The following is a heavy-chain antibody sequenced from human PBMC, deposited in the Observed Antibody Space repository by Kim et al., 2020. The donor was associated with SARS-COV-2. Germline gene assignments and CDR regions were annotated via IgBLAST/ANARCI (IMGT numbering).Heavy chain of an antibody. CDR1: GDSVSSNSVS. CDR2: TYYRSKWYN. V-gene: IGHV6-1*01. J-gene: IGHJ3*02. D-gene: IGHD2-8*02. Sequence: SQTLSLTCVISGDSVSSNSVSWNWIRQSPSRGLEWLGRTYYRSKWYNDYAVSVKSRISINPDASKNQFSLQLNSVTPEDTAVYYCVRRSGTGGLDIWGQGTMVTVS. CDR3: VRRSGTGGLDI.